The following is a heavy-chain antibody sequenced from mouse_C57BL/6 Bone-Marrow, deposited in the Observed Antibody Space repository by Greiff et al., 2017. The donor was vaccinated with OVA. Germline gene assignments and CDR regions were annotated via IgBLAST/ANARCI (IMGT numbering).Heavy chain of an antibody. CDR3: AREAGYAMDY. CDR2: INYDGSST. V-gene: IGHV5-16*01. D-gene: IGHD3-3*01. Sequence: DVMLVESEGGLVQPGSSMKLSCTASGFTFSDYYMAWVRQVPEKGLEWVANINYDGSSTYYLDSLKSRFIISRDNAKNILYLQMSSLKSEDTATYYCAREAGYAMDYWGQGASVTVSS. J-gene: IGHJ4*01. CDR1: GFTFSDYY.